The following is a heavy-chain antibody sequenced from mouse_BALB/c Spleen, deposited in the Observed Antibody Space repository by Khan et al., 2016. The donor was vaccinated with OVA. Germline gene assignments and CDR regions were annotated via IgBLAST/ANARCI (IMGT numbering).Heavy chain of an antibody. CDR1: GYTFINYW. CDR3: SRRGLRWDFDY. D-gene: IGHD1-1*01. J-gene: IGHJ2*01. CDR2: INPSTGYT. V-gene: IGHV1-7*01. Sequence: QVQLQQSGAELAKPGASVKMSCKASGYTFINYWILWIKQRLGQGLVWIGYINPSTGYTEYNQNFKDKATLTADKSSSTAYMQLSSLTSEDSTVIYCSRRGLRWDFDYWGQGTTLTVSS.